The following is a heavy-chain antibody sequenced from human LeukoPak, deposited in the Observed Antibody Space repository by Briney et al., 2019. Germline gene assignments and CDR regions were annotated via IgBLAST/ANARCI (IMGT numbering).Heavy chain of an antibody. CDR2: ISYDGSNK. J-gene: IGHJ3*02. CDR3: AKDYSGYDEGDAFDI. D-gene: IGHD5-12*01. Sequence: GGSLRLSCTASGFTFSSYGMHWVRQAPGKGLEWVAVISYDGSNKYYADSVKGRFTISRDNSKNTLYLQMNSLRAEDTAVYYCAKDYSGYDEGDAFDIWGQGTMVTVSS. V-gene: IGHV3-30*18. CDR1: GFTFSSYG.